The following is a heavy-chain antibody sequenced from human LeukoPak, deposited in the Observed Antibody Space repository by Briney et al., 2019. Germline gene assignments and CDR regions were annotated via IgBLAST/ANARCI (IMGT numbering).Heavy chain of an antibody. CDR2: ISNSGGTM. CDR3: ARGATRMSTGFIDG. D-gene: IGHD3-9*01. J-gene: IGHJ5*02. V-gene: IGHV3-11*01. Sequence: GGALRLSCAASGFTFSDYYMSWIRQAPGKGLEWVSYISNSGGTMYYADSVKGRFTISSDKAKNSLYLQMNDLRAEDTAVYYCARGATRMSTGFIDGWGQRTLVT. CDR1: GFTFSDYY.